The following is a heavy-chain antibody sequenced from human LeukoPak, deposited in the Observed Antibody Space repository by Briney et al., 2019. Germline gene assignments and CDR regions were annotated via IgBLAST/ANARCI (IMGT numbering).Heavy chain of an antibody. D-gene: IGHD4/OR15-4a*01. CDR3: ARGSGALYYFDF. CDR2: IWDDGSDI. V-gene: IGHV3-33*01. Sequence: PAGSRTLAGAASGVTLSSNGMDWVRQAPGRGRGWVALIWDDGSDIYYADSVKGRLIISRDNSNNTLYLQMNTLRAEDTAVYYCARGSGALYYFDFWGQGTLVTVSS. J-gene: IGHJ4*02. CDR1: GVTLSSNG.